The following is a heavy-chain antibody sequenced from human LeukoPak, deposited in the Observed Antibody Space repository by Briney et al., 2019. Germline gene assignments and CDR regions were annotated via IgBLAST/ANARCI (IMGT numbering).Heavy chain of an antibody. CDR1: GGSISSGSYY. CDR2: IYTSGST. CDR3: ARRRWSGDEVVGYY. V-gene: IGHV4-61*02. J-gene: IGHJ4*02. Sequence: PSQTLSLTCTVSGGSISSGSYYWSWIRQPPGKGLEWIGRIYTSGSTNYNPSLKSRVTISVDMSKNQFSLKLSSVTAADTAVYYCARRRWSGDEVVGYYWGQGTLVTVSS. D-gene: IGHD2-15*01.